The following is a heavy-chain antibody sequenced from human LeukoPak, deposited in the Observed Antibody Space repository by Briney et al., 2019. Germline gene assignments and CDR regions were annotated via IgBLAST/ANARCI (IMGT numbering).Heavy chain of an antibody. CDR2: ISSSSYI. D-gene: IGHD3-3*01. CDR1: GFTFSSYS. J-gene: IGHJ4*02. Sequence: GGSLRLSCAASGFTFSSYSMNWVRQAPGKGLEWVSSISSSSYIYYADSVKGRFTISRDNAKNSLYLQMNSLRAKDTAVYYCARVITYYDFWSGYSIVGYFDYWGQGTLVTVSS. V-gene: IGHV3-21*01. CDR3: ARVITYYDFWSGYSIVGYFDY.